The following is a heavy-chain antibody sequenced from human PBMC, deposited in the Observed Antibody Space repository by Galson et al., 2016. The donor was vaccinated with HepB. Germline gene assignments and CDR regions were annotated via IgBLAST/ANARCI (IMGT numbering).Heavy chain of an antibody. J-gene: IGHJ4*02. CDR3: TRTGLGDFDY. Sequence: SLRLSCAASGFILRDYYMDWVRQAPGKGLEWVGRTRNSVRSYTTDYVASGKGRITISRDNSKSSVYLHMNGLKPEDTAIYYCTRTGLGDFDYWGRGTLVTVSS. CDR2: TRNSVRSYTT. V-gene: IGHV3-72*01. CDR1: GFILRDYY.